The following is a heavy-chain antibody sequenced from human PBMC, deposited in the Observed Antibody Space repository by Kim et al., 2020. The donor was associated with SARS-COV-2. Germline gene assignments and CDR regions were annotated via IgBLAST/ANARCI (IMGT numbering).Heavy chain of an antibody. J-gene: IGHJ3*02. D-gene: IGHD3-10*01. V-gene: IGHV4-39*01. Sequence: SETLSLTCTVSGGSISSSSYYWGWIRQPPGKGLEWIGSIYYSGSTYYNPSLKSRVTISVDTSKNQFSLKLSSVTAADTAVYYCARWGGPIYYARWDAFDIWGQGTMVTVSS. CDR2: IYYSGST. CDR1: GGSISSSSYY. CDR3: ARWGGPIYYARWDAFDI.